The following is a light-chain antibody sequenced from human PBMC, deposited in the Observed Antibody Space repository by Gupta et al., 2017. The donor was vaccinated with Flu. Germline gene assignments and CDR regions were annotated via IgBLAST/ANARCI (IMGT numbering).Light chain of an antibody. CDR1: HSVTRY. J-gene: IGKJ4*01. Sequence: PAPPSWSPTERATLSCSASHSVTRYLAWHHQDPGQAPRLLTYDASNRATSVPARFSGSESATDFTLMISSRDPDDFAVYYCRRRTKCPFTFGRGTKVEIK. CDR2: DAS. CDR3: RRRTKCPFT. V-gene: IGKV3-11*01.